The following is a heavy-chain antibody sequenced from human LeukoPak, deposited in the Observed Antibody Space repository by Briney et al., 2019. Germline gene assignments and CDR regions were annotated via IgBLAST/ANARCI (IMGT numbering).Heavy chain of an antibody. V-gene: IGHV4-34*01. CDR1: GGSFNSYY. J-gene: IGHJ6*03. Sequence: SETLSLTCAVYGGSFNSYYWSWIRQPPGRGLEWIGEINHSGNTNYNPSLKSRVTISEDTPKNQFPLKLSSATAADTAVYYCGRTGGGYRGGGGHYYYYMDVWGKGTTVIVSS. CDR3: GRTGGGYRGGGGHYYYYMDV. D-gene: IGHD5-18*01. CDR2: INHSGNT.